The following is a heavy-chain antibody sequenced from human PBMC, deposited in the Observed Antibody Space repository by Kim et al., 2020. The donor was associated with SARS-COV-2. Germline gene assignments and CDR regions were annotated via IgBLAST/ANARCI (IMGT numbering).Heavy chain of an antibody. CDR2: VKQDGSAR. CDR3: ARRMISSLRWKSDGRDDSDDLRHPFDI. D-gene: IGHD3-22*01. V-gene: IGHV3-7*01. J-gene: IGHJ3*02. CDR1: GFTFSSYS. Sequence: GGSLRLSCAASGFTFSSYSMSWVRQGPGKGLEWVANVKQDGSARYYVDSVKGRFTISRDNAQNSLYLQMSSLRVEDTALYYCARRMISSLRWKSDGRDDSDDLRHPFDIWGQGTMVTVSS.